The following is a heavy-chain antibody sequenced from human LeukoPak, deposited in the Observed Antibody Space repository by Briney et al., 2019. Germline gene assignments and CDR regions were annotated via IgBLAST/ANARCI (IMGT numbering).Heavy chain of an antibody. D-gene: IGHD5-12*01. CDR3: ARHSVGGGYDPSNFDY. Sequence: SETLSLTCTVSGGSISSSSYYWGWIRQPPGKGLEWIGSIYYSGSTYYNPSLKSRVTISVDTSKNQFSLKLSSVTAADMAVYYCARHSVGGGYDPSNFDYWGQGTLVTVSS. J-gene: IGHJ4*02. V-gene: IGHV4-39*01. CDR1: GGSISSSSYY. CDR2: IYYSGST.